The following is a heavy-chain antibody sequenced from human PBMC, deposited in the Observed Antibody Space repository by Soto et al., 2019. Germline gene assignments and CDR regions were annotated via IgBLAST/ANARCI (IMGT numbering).Heavy chain of an antibody. CDR3: VRDPPGKPAYGTFDF. D-gene: IGHD6-13*01. CDR1: GFTFSNYA. Sequence: GGYLRLSCAASGFTFSNYAMHWVRQAPGKGLEWVAVISFDGSNKFYTDSVKGRFTISRDNSKSTLYLQMNSLRPEDTAVYFCVRDPPGKPAYGTFDFWGHGTLVTVSS. J-gene: IGHJ4*01. V-gene: IGHV3-30-3*01. CDR2: ISFDGSNK.